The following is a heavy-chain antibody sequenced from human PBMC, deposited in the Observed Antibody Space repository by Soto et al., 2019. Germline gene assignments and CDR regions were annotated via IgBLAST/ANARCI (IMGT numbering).Heavy chain of an antibody. Sequence: QVPLVQSGAEVKKPGASVKVSCKASGYTFTGYYMHWVRQAPGQGLEWMGWINPNSGGTNYAQKFQGRVTMTRDTSISTAYMELSRLRSDDTAVCYCARGTSPGYSSGWVDWFDPWGQGTLVTVSS. CDR3: ARGTSPGYSSGWVDWFDP. CDR2: INPNSGGT. V-gene: IGHV1-2*02. D-gene: IGHD6-19*01. CDR1: GYTFTGYY. J-gene: IGHJ5*02.